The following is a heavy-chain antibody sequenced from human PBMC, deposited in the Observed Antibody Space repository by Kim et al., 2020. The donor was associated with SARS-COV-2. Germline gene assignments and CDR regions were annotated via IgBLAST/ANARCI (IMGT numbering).Heavy chain of an antibody. CDR2: INHSGST. J-gene: IGHJ4*01. Sequence: SETLSLTCAVYGGSFSGYYWSWIRQPPGKGLDWIGEINHSGSTNYNPSLKSRVTISVDTSKNQFSLKLSSVTAADTAVYYCARGGITMVRGVISGIDYWG. CDR1: GGSFSGYY. CDR3: ARGGITMVRGVISGIDY. D-gene: IGHD3-10*01. V-gene: IGHV4-34*01.